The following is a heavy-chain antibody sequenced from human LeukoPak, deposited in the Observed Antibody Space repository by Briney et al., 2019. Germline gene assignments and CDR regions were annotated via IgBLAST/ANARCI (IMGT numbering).Heavy chain of an antibody. D-gene: IGHD5-12*01. CDR2: ISYDGSSK. CDR1: GFTFSSYC. CDR3: ARDSSDTVAEYYFDY. J-gene: IGHJ4*02. V-gene: IGHV3-30-3*01. Sequence: GKSLRLSCAASGFTFSSYCIHWVRQAPGKGLEWVAVISYDGSSKDYADSVTGRFTISRDNSKNTLYLQMHSLRPEDTALYYCARDSSDTVAEYYFDYWGQGTLVTVSS.